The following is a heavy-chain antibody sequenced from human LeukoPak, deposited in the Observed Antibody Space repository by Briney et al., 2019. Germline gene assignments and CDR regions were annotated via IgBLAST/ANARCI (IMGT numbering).Heavy chain of an antibody. CDR3: ARSPPIVGATVRFDY. D-gene: IGHD1-26*01. CDR2: IYHSGST. J-gene: IGHJ4*02. V-gene: IGHV4-38-2*02. CDR1: GYSISSGYY. Sequence: SETLSLTCTVSGYSISSGYYWGWIRQPPGKGLEWIGSIYHSGSTYYNPSLKSRVTISVDTSKNQFSLKLSSVTAADTAVYYCARSPPIVGATVRFDYWGQGTLVTVSS.